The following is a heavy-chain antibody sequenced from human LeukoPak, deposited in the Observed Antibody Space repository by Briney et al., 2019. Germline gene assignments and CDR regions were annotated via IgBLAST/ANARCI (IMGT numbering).Heavy chain of an antibody. V-gene: IGHV4-39*01. CDR2: IYYSGST. J-gene: IGHJ4*02. Sequence: SETLSLTCTVSGGSISSSSYYWGWIRQPPGKGLEWIGSIYYSGSTYYNPSLKSRVTISVDTSKNQFSLKLSSVTAADTAVYYCARRELLSYYFDYWGQGTLVTVSS. CDR1: GGSISSSSYY. CDR3: ARRELLSYYFDY. D-gene: IGHD1-26*01.